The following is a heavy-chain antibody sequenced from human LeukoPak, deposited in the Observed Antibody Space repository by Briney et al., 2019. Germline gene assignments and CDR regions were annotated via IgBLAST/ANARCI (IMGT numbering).Heavy chain of an antibody. CDR1: GFTFSSYW. CDR3: ARVGYCSGGSCYGTEYFQH. CDR2: IKQDGSEK. V-gene: IGHV3-7*01. D-gene: IGHD2-15*01. Sequence: GGSLRLSCAASGFTFSSYWMSWVRQAPGKGLGWVANIKQDGSEKYYVDSVKGRFTISRDNAKNSLYLQMNSLRAEDTAVYYRARVGYCSGGSCYGTEYFQHWGQGTLVTVSS. J-gene: IGHJ1*01.